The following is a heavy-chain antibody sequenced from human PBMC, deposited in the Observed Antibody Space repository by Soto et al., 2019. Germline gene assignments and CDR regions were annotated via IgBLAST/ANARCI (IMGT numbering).Heavy chain of an antibody. V-gene: IGHV3-64*01. CDR3: VRRVSGNYDY. CDR1: GFPFSWFY. J-gene: IGHJ4*02. CDR2: ISSNGGTT. Sequence: EVQLAESGGGMVQPGGSLRLSLFTSGFPFSWFYMAWVRQAPGEGLKYVSSISSNGGTTYYGNSVKGRFTISRDNSKNTLYLQMGSLRAEDMAVYYCVRRVSGNYDYWGQGTLVTVSS. D-gene: IGHD1-7*01.